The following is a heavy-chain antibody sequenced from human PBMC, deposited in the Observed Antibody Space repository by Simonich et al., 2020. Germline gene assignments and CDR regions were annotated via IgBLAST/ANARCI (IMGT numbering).Heavy chain of an antibody. CDR3: ARGGLADRRIVYYYYMDV. Sequence: QVQLVQSGAEVKKPGSSVKVSCKASGGTFSSYAISWVRQAPGQGLEWKGGISPLLGIANYEPKFQGRGTITADKSTSTAYMELSSLRSEDTAVYYCARGGLADRRIVYYYYMDVWGKGTTVTVSS. J-gene: IGHJ6*03. CDR2: ISPLLGIA. CDR1: GGTFSSYA. D-gene: IGHD2-15*01. V-gene: IGHV1-69*09.